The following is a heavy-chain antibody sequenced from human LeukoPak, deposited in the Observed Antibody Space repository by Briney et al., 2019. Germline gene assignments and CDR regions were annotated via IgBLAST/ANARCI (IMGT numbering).Heavy chain of an antibody. CDR1: GGSISSYY. J-gene: IGHJ3*01. CDR3: SSARLVGATRGAFDL. V-gene: IGHV4-59*01. CDR2: IFYSGST. D-gene: IGHD1-26*01. Sequence: SETLSLPCTVSGGSISSYYWSWIRQPPGKGLEWIEYIFYSGSTNYNPSLKSRVTISVDTSKNQFSLKLRSVTAADTAVDFCSSARLVGATRGAFDLWGQGTMVTVSS.